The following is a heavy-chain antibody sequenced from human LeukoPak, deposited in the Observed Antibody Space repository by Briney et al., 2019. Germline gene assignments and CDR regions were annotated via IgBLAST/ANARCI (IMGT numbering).Heavy chain of an antibody. J-gene: IGHJ4*02. D-gene: IGHD1-1*01. CDR2: INWNGGST. V-gene: IGHV3-20*04. CDR1: GFKFDDYG. Sequence: AGGSLILSCAASGFKFDDYGMSWVRQAPGKGLEWVAGINWNGGSTGYADSVKGRFTISRDNAKNSLYLQMNSLRAEDTALYYCARGATGTTFDYWGRGTLVTASS. CDR3: ARGATGTTFDY.